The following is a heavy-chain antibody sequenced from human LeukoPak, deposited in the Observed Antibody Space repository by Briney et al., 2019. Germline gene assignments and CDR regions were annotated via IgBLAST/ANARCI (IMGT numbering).Heavy chain of an antibody. Sequence: HGESLKISCKGSGYSFTSYWISWVRQMPGKGLEWMGRIDPSDSYTNYSPSFQGHVTISADKSISTAYLQWSSLKASDTAMYYCARSFYDILTGYNNWFDPWGQGTLVTVSS. CDR2: IDPSDSYT. V-gene: IGHV5-10-1*01. CDR1: GYSFTSYW. J-gene: IGHJ5*02. CDR3: ARSFYDILTGYNNWFDP. D-gene: IGHD3-9*01.